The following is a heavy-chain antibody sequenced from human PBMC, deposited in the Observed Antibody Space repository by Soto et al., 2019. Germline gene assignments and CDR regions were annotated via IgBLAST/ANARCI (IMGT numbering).Heavy chain of an antibody. Sequence: ASVKVSCKASGYTFTSYDINWVRQATGQGLEWMGWMNPNSGNTGYAQKFQGRVTMTRNTSISTAYMELSSLRSEDTAVYYCARISTVVTQVGYYYGMDVWGQGTTGTVSS. CDR1: GYTFTSYD. CDR3: ARISTVVTQVGYYYGMDV. V-gene: IGHV1-8*01. CDR2: MNPNSGNT. D-gene: IGHD4-17*01. J-gene: IGHJ6*02.